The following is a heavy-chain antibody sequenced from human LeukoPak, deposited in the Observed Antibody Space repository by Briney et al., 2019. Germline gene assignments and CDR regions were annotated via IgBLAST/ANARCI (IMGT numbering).Heavy chain of an antibody. J-gene: IGHJ4*02. CDR3: AKDTNYSPSYYFEY. Sequence: PGGSLRLSCAASGFTFSSYSMNWVRQAPGKGLEWVSGISWNSGSIGYADSVKGRFTISRDNAKNSLYLQMNSLRAEDTALYYCAKDTNYSPSYYFEYWGQGTLVTVSS. CDR1: GFTFSSYS. D-gene: IGHD6-13*01. CDR2: ISWNSGSI. V-gene: IGHV3-9*01.